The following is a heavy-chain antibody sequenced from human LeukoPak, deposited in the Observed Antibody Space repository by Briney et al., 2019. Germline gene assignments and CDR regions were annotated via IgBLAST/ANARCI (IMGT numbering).Heavy chain of an antibody. V-gene: IGHV3-23*01. CDR3: AKPYYDILTGLEYFQH. D-gene: IGHD3-9*01. Sequence: GGSLRLSCAASGFTFSSYAMSWVRQAPGKGLEWVSAISGSGGSTYYADSVKGRFTISRDNSKNTLYLQMNGLRAEDTAVYYCAKPYYDILTGLEYFQHWGQGTLVTVSS. CDR1: GFTFSSYA. CDR2: ISGSGGST. J-gene: IGHJ1*01.